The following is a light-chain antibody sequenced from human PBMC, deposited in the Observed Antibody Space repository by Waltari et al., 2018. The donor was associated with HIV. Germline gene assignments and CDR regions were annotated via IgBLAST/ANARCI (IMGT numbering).Light chain of an antibody. Sequence: QSVLTQPPSASGTPGQRVTISCSGSNSNLGSYTVKWYQQLPGTAPKLLRYSNNQRPSWVPDRVSGSKSGTSASLAISGLQSEDEADYYCAAWDDTLSVAFGGGTKLTVL. CDR1: NSNLGSYT. CDR2: SNN. V-gene: IGLV1-44*01. J-gene: IGLJ2*01. CDR3: AAWDDTLSVA.